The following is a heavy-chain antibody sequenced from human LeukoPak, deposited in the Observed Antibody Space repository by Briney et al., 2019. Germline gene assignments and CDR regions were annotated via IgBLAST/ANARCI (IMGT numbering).Heavy chain of an antibody. CDR1: GFTLTNYG. D-gene: IGHD6-13*01. J-gene: IGHJ4*02. V-gene: IGHV3-7*01. CDR2: IKQDGSEK. Sequence: GGSLRLSCAASGFTLTNYGMTWVRQAPGKGLEWVANIKQDGSEKYYVDSAKGRFTISRDNAKNSLYLQMNSLRAEDTAVYYCARDFSSWLPGGFCDYWGQGTLVTVSS. CDR3: ARDFSSWLPGGFCDY.